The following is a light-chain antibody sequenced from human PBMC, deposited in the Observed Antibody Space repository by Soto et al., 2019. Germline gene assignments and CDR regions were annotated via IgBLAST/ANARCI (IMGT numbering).Light chain of an antibody. J-gene: IGKJ1*01. CDR3: QQYGSSPRT. Sequence: EIVMTQSPATLSVSLGERATLSCRASQTVISSYLAWYQQKPGQAPRLLIYGASSRAAGIPDRFSGSGSETDFTLTIGRLEPEDSAVYYCQQYGSSPRTFGQGTKVDIK. CDR1: QTVISSY. CDR2: GAS. V-gene: IGKV3-20*01.